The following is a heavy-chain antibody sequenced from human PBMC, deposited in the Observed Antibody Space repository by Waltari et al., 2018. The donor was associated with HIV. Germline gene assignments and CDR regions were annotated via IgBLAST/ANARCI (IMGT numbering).Heavy chain of an antibody. V-gene: IGHV1-2*02. J-gene: IGHJ4*02. CDR2: INPSSGGT. Sequence: QVHLVQSGAEVQKPGAPVQDSCNASGHIFTDTYIHRLRQTPGQGLEWMGWINPSSGGTKSAQKFQGRVTMTWDTSINTAYMELSGLRSDDTAGYFCARDRSIVSRHYDNAVSPYFDNWGQGTLVSVSS. CDR3: ARDRSIVSRHYDNAVSPYFDN. D-gene: IGHD3-22*01. CDR1: GHIFTDTY.